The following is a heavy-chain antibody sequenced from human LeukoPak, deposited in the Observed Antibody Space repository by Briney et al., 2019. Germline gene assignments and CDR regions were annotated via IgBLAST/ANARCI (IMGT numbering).Heavy chain of an antibody. J-gene: IGHJ4*02. CDR1: GFTFSSYA. CDR2: ISGSGGST. V-gene: IGHV3-23*01. Sequence: GGSLRLSCAASGFTFSSYAMSWVRQAPGKGLEWVSAISGSGGSTYYADSVKGRFTISRDNSKNTLYLQMNSLRAEDTAVYYCAKFATVVPAAAYYFDYWGQGTLVAVPS. CDR3: AKFATVVPAAAYYFDY. D-gene: IGHD2-2*01.